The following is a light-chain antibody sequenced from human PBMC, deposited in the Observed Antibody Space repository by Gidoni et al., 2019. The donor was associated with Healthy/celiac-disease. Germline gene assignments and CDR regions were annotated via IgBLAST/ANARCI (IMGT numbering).Light chain of an antibody. CDR2: DAS. CDR3: QQRSNWPSLT. V-gene: IGKV3-11*01. Sequence: EVVLTQSPATLSLSPGERPTLSCRASQSVRSYLAWYQQKPGQAPRLLIYDASNRATGIPARFSGSGSGTDFTLTISSLEPEYFAVYYCQQRSNWPSLTFGGGTKVEIK. J-gene: IGKJ4*01. CDR1: QSVRSY.